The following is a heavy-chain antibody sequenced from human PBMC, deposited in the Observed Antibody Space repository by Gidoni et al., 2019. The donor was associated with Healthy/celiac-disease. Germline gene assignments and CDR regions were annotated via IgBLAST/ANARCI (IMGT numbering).Heavy chain of an antibody. J-gene: IGHJ3*02. CDR2: MNPNSGNT. D-gene: IGHD3-3*01. Sequence: MNPNSGNTGYAQKFQGRVTMTRNTSISTAYMELSSLRSEDTAVYYCARDPQLKYDFWSGYYSAFDIWGQGTMVTVSS. CDR3: ARDPQLKYDFWSGYYSAFDI. V-gene: IGHV1-8*01.